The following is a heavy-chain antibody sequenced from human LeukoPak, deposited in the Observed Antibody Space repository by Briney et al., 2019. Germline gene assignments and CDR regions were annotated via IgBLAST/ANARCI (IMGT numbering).Heavy chain of an antibody. CDR2: IRYDGSNK. D-gene: IGHD3-10*01. V-gene: IGHV3-30*02. CDR1: GFTFSSYG. CDR3: AKDLGRFGHYKKYYFDY. Sequence: PGGSLRLSCAASGFTFSSYGMHWVRQAPGKGLEWVAFIRYDGSNKYYADSVKGRFTISRDNSKNTLYLQMNSLRAEDTAVYYCAKDLGRFGHYKKYYFDYWGQGTLVTVSS. J-gene: IGHJ4*02.